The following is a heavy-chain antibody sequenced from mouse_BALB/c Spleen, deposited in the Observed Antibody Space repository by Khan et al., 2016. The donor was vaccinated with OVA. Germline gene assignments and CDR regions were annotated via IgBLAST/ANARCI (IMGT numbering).Heavy chain of an antibody. CDR2: INTNTGEP. D-gene: IGHD2-10*01. Sequence: QIQLVQSGPELKKPGETVKISCKASGYTFTNYGLNWVKQAPGKGLQWMGWINTNTGEPTYAVDFKGRFAFSLETSASTAYLQINNLKTEDTATYCCARPPYFSDVMVYWGQGTSGTVSS. J-gene: IGHJ4*01. V-gene: IGHV9-3-1*01. CDR3: ARPPYFSDVMVY. CDR1: GYTFTNYG.